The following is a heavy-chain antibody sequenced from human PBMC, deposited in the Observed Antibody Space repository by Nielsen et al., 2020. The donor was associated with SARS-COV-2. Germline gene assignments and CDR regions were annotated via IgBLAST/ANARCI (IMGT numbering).Heavy chain of an antibody. CDR1: GYTFTSYY. D-gene: IGHD1-7*01. Sequence: ASVKVSCKASGYTFTSYYMHWVRQAPGQGLEWMGIINPSGGSTSYAQKFQGRVTMTRDTSTSTVYMELSSLRSEDTAVYYCARVRGTNPELLYYYYYGMDVWGQGTTVTVSS. J-gene: IGHJ6*02. CDR3: ARVRGTNPELLYYYYYGMDV. V-gene: IGHV1-46*01. CDR2: INPSGGST.